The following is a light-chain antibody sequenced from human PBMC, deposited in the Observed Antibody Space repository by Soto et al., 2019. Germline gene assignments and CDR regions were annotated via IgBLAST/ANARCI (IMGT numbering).Light chain of an antibody. CDR3: ASWDDSLNAWV. CDR2: NNH. J-gene: IGLJ3*02. Sequence: QSVLTQPPSASGTPGQWVTISCSGSSSNIGSNTVHWYQQLPGTAPRLLIYNNHQRPSGVPDRLSASKSGTSASLALTEVQSDDEADYYCASWDDSLNAWVFGGGTKLTVL. CDR1: SSNIGSNT. V-gene: IGLV1-44*01.